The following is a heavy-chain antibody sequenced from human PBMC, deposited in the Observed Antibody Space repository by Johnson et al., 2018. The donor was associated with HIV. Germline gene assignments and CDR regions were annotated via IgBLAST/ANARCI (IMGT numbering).Heavy chain of an antibody. CDR2: ISYDGGTT. D-gene: IGHD4-23*01. V-gene: IGHV3-30-3*02. CDR3: AKDFRLCSPTPDGCDI. Sequence: QVQLVESWGGLVQPGRSLRLSCAASGFTFSSYAIHWVRQAPGKGLECVAAISYDGGTTYYSDSVKGRFTVSRDNSKNTLYLQMNSLRAEDTAVYYCAKDFRLCSPTPDGCDIWGQGTRVTGSS. J-gene: IGHJ3*02. CDR1: GFTFSSYA.